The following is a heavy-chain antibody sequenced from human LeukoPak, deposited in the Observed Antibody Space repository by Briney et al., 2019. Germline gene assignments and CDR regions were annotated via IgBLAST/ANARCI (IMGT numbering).Heavy chain of an antibody. J-gene: IGHJ6*02. CDR1: GASIDAAGYS. Sequence: SETLSLTCAVSGASIDAAGYSWNWIRQAPGKDLEWIGNIYHGGRTSYKSSLKSRVTISVDTSKNHFSLKLTSVTAADTAVYYCARTFQAPSYGDSDSRTKYPYSMDVWGQGTMVAVSS. CDR2: IYHGGRT. CDR3: ARTFQAPSYGDSDSRTKYPYSMDV. V-gene: IGHV4-30-2*01. D-gene: IGHD4-17*01.